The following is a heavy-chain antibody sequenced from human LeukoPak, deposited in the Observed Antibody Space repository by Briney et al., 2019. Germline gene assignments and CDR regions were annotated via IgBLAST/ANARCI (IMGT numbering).Heavy chain of an antibody. CDR3: VCCSSTSCYGGYYFDY. CDR2: FDLEDGET. Sequence: ASVKVSCKVSGYTLTELSMHWVRQAPGKGLEWMGGFDLEDGETIYAQKFQGRVTMTEDTSTDTAYMELSSLRSEDTAVYYCVCCSSTSCYGGYYFDYWGQGTLVTVSS. CDR1: GYTLTELS. V-gene: IGHV1-24*01. J-gene: IGHJ4*02. D-gene: IGHD2-2*01.